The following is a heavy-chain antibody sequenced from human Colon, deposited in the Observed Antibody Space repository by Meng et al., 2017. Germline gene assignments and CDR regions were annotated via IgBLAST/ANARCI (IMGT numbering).Heavy chain of an antibody. D-gene: IGHD6-19*01. CDR2: INAGNGNT. Sequence: ASVKVSCKASGYTFTSYAMHWVRQAPGQRLEWMGWINAGNGNTKYSQKLQGRVTLTRDTSASTAYMELSSLSSEDTTVYYRARWASALDDWGQGTLVTVSS. V-gene: IGHV1-3*01. CDR1: GYTFTSYA. J-gene: IGHJ4*02. CDR3: ARWASALDD.